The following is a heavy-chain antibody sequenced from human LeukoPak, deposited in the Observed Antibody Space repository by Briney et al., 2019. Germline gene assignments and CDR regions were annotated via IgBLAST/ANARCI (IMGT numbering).Heavy chain of an antibody. CDR2: IYYSGST. J-gene: IGHJ4*02. D-gene: IGHD6-13*01. Sequence: KSSETLSLTCTVSGGSITTSSYYWGWLRQPPGKELEWIGIIYYSGSTYYNPSLKSRVTISVDTSKNQFSLKLSSVTAADTTTYYCARLRSMSAADYYFDSWGQGTLVTVSS. CDR1: GGSITTSSYY. CDR3: ARLRSMSAADYYFDS. V-gene: IGHV4-39*01.